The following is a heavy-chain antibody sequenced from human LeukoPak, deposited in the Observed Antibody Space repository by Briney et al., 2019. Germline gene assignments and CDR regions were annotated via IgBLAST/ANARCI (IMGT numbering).Heavy chain of an antibody. D-gene: IGHD3-10*01. J-gene: IGHJ6*02. V-gene: IGHV4-34*01. CDR3: ARGLPPRYYGSGRRSYGMDV. CDR2: INHSGST. CDR1: GGSFSGYY. Sequence: PSETLSLTCAVYGGSFSGYYWSWIRQPPGKGLEWIGEINHSGSTNYNPSLKSRVTISVDTSKNQFSLKLSSVTAADTAVYYCARGLPPRYYGSGRRSYGMDVWGQGTTVTVSS.